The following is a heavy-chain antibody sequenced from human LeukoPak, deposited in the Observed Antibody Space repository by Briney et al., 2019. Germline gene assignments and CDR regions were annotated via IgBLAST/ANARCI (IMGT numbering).Heavy chain of an antibody. Sequence: PSETLSLTCTVSGGSISSYYWSWIRQPPGKGLEWIGYIYYSGSTNYNPSLKSRVTISVDTSKNQFSLKLSSVTAADTAVYYCARGPARDDSSGYYRYYYYYGMDVWGQGTTVTVSS. CDR2: IYYSGST. D-gene: IGHD3-22*01. CDR1: GGSISSYY. CDR3: ARGPARDDSSGYYRYYYYYGMDV. J-gene: IGHJ6*02. V-gene: IGHV4-59*01.